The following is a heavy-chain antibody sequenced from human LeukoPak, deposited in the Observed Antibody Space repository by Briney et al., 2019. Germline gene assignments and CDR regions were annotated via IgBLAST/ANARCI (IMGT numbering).Heavy chain of an antibody. CDR2: IYSGGST. D-gene: IGHD4-17*01. J-gene: IGHJ4*02. CDR1: GFTFSYA. Sequence: GGSLRLSCAASGFTFSYAMTWVRQAPGKGLEWVSVIYSGGSTYYADSVKGRFTISRDNSKNTLYLQMNSLRAEDTAVYYCARVLPYGPFDYWGQGTLVTVSS. CDR3: ARVLPYGPFDY. V-gene: IGHV3-53*01.